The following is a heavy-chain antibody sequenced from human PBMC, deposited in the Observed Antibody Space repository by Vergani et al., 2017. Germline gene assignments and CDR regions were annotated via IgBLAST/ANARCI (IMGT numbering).Heavy chain of an antibody. CDR2: INRDGSEK. CDR1: GFTFSKYW. V-gene: IGHV3-7*01. J-gene: IGHJ4*02. Sequence: DVQLVQSGGGLIQPGGSLRLSCVVSGFTFSKYWMSWVRQAPGKGLEWVANINRDGSEKNYGDSVRGRFTISRDNAKNSVYLQMNSLRGEDTAVYYCASHEYGGDAYWGQGTLVTVS. CDR3: ASHEYGGDAY. D-gene: IGHD2/OR15-2a*01.